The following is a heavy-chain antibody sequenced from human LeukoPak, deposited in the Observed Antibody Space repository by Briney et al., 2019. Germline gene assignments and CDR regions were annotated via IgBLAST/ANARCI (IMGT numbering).Heavy chain of an antibody. J-gene: IGHJ4*02. CDR2: INHSGST. CDR1: GGSFSGYY. Sequence: PSETLSLTCAVYGGSFSGYYWSWIRQRPGKGLEWIGEINHSGSTNYNPSLKSRVTISVDTSKNQFSLKLSSVTAADTAVYYCARVDPAPDRYYFDYWGQGTLVTVSS. CDR3: ARVDPAPDRYYFDY. V-gene: IGHV4-34*01.